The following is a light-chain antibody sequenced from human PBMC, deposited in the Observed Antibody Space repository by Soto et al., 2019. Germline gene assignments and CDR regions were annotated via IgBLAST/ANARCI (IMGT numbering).Light chain of an antibody. CDR3: QSYDSNSVV. V-gene: IGLV6-57*04. J-gene: IGLJ2*01. CDR2: KND. Sequence: NFMLTQPHPVSESPGKTVTISCTRSSGSIASNDVQWYQQRPGSAPTTVIYKNDQRPSGVPDRFSGSIDSSSNSASLTISGLKTEDEADYYCQSYDSNSVVFGGGTKVTVL. CDR1: SGSIASND.